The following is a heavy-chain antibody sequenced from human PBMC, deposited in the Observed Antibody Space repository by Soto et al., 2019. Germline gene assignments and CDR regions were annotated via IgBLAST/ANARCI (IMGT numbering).Heavy chain of an antibody. D-gene: IGHD3-3*01. V-gene: IGHV1-8*01. Sequence: ASVKVSCKASGYTFTSYDINWVRQATGQGLEWKGWMNPNSGNTGYAQKFQGRVTMTRNTSISTAYMELSSLRSEDTAVYYCARGIPSIFGVVITPYYYYMDVWGKGTTVTVSS. CDR3: ARGIPSIFGVVITPYYYYMDV. CDR1: GYTFTSYD. CDR2: MNPNSGNT. J-gene: IGHJ6*03.